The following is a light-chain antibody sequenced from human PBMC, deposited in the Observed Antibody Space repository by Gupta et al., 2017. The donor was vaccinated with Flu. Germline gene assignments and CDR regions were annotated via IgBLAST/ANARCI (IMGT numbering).Light chain of an antibody. CDR2: EVS. Sequence: SVTISCTGTSSDVGGYNYVSCYQQHPGKAPKLMIYEVSKRPSGVPDRFSGSKSGNTASLTVSGLTAEEEADYYCSSDAEYNNVIFGGGTKLTVL. J-gene: IGLJ2*01. CDR3: SSDAEYNNVI. V-gene: IGLV2-8*01. CDR1: SSDVGGYNY.